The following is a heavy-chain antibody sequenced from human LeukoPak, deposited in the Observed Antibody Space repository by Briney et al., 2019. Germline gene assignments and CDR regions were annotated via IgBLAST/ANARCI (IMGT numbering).Heavy chain of an antibody. CDR2: IIPFLGIA. V-gene: IGHV1-69*04. CDR1: GCTFSSYV. J-gene: IGHJ4*02. CDR3: PRDIGMYISGWYEVDY. Sequence: ASVKVSCKASGCTFSSYVISWVRQAPGQGVEWMGRIIPFLGIANYAQKLQGRVTITTDKSTSTAYMGVSSLRSEDTAVYYCPRDIGMYISGWYEVDYWGQGTLVTVSS. D-gene: IGHD6-19*01.